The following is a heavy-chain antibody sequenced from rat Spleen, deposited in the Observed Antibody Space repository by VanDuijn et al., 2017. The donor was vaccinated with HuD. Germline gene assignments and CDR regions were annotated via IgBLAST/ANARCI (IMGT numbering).Heavy chain of an antibody. Sequence: EVQLVESDGGLVQPGRSLKLSCAASGFTFSDYYMAWVRQAPTKGLEWVATISYDGSSTYYRDSVKGRFTISRDNAQNTLYLQMNSLRSEDTATYYCTRERGSGFDYWGQGTLVTVSS. D-gene: IGHD4-1*01. V-gene: IGHV5-29*01. CDR2: ISYDGSST. CDR1: GFTFSDYY. CDR3: TRERGSGFDY. J-gene: IGHJ3*01.